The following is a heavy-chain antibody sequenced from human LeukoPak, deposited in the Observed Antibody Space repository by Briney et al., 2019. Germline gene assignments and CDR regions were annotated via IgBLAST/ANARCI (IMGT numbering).Heavy chain of an antibody. CDR3: ARDFFPSSTSPYY. D-gene: IGHD2-2*01. Sequence: GGSLRLSCAASGFTFSSYSMNWVHQAPGKGLEWVSSIGSSGSYMYYVDSVKGRFTISRDNAKNSLYLQMNSLRAEDTAVYYCARDFFPSSTSPYYWDQGTLVTVSS. CDR1: GFTFSSYS. J-gene: IGHJ4*02. CDR2: IGSSGSYM. V-gene: IGHV3-21*01.